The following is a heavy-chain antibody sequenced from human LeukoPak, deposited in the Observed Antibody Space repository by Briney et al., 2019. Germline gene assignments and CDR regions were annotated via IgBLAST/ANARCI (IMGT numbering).Heavy chain of an antibody. J-gene: IGHJ4*02. CDR3: ARGAPPDN. CDR1: GFTLRDFA. CDR2: ISYDGTNK. V-gene: IGHV3-30*04. Sequence: PGRSLRLSCAASGFTLRDFAMYWGRQAPGKGLEWVAVISYDGTNKYYADSVKGRSTISRDNSKNTLYLQMDSLRAEDTAVYYCARGAPPDNWGQGTLVTVSS.